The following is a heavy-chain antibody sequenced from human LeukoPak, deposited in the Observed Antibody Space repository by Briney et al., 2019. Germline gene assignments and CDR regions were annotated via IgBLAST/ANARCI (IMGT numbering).Heavy chain of an antibody. J-gene: IGHJ4*02. Sequence: GGSLRLSCTASGFAVSNNYMSWVRQAPGKGLEWVSVIYSGGSTYYADSVKGRFTISRDNSKNTLYLQMNSLRAEDTAVYYCARGDGYRGLGSYWGQGTLVTVSS. CDR3: ARGDGYRGLGSY. D-gene: IGHD5-24*01. CDR1: GFAVSNNY. V-gene: IGHV3-53*01. CDR2: IYSGGST.